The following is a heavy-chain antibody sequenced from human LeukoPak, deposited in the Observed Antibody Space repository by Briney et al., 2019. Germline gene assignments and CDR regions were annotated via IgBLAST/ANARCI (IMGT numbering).Heavy chain of an antibody. CDR2: FDPEDGET. V-gene: IGHV1-24*01. CDR3: ARHGSGRYYPAEGRVDY. Sequence: ASVKVSCKVSGYTLTELSMHWVRQAPGKGLEWMGGFDPEDGETIYARKFQGRVTMTRDTSTSTVYMELSSLRSEDTAVYYCARHGSGRYYPAEGRVDYWGQGTLVTVSS. D-gene: IGHD3-10*01. CDR1: GYTLTELS. J-gene: IGHJ4*02.